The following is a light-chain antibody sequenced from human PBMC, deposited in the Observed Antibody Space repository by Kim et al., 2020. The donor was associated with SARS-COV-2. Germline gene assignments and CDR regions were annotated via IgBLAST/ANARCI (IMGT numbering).Light chain of an antibody. Sequence: ASVGDSVTITCRASQDISNWLAWYQQKPGKAPKVLIYEASSLQSGVPSRFSGSGSGTDFTLTINSLQPEDFATYYCQQAHSFPLTFGGGTKVDIK. V-gene: IGKV1D-12*01. J-gene: IGKJ4*01. CDR1: QDISNW. CDR3: QQAHSFPLT. CDR2: EAS.